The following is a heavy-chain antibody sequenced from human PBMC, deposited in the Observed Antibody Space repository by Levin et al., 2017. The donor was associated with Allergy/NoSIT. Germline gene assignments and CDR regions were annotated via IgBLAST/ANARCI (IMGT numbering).Heavy chain of an antibody. CDR3: ARGGDFGDYGGQLWH. D-gene: IGHD4-17*01. CDR2: IWYDGSNK. CDR1: GFTFSSYG. J-gene: IGHJ4*02. V-gene: IGHV3-33*01. Sequence: GGSLRLSCAASGFTFSSYGMHWVRQAPGKGLEWVAVIWYDGSNKYYADSVKGRFIISRDNSKNTLYLQMNSLRADDTAVYHCARGGDFGDYGGQLWHWGQGTLVTVSS.